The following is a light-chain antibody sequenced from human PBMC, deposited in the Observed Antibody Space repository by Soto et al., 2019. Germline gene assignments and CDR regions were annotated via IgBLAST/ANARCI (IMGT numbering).Light chain of an antibody. V-gene: IGKV3-15*01. J-gene: IGKJ4*01. CDR1: QSVSGN. Sequence: EIVMTQSPATLSVSPGERATLSCRASQSVSGNLAWYQQKPGQAPRLLIYGASTRATGIPARFSGSGSGTEFTLLISSLQSEDFVVYYCQQYNGWPPVTFGGGTKVEIK. CDR2: GAS. CDR3: QQYNGWPPVT.